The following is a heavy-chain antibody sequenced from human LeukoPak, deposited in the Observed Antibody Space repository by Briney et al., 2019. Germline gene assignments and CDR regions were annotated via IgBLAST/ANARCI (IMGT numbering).Heavy chain of an antibody. V-gene: IGHV3-33*01. D-gene: IGHD1-26*01. CDR3: ARAPTSYYYFDY. CDR1: GFTFSSYG. Sequence: PGRSLRLSCAASGFTFSSYGMHWVRQAPGKGLEWVAVIWYDGSNKYYADSVKGRFTISRDNSKNTLYLQMSSLRAEDTAVYYCARAPTSYYYFDYWGQGTLVTVSS. CDR2: IWYDGSNK. J-gene: IGHJ4*02.